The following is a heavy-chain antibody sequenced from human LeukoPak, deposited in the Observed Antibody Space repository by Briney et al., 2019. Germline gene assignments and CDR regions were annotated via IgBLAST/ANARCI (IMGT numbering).Heavy chain of an antibody. Sequence: GGSLTLSCAASGFFFDSYSLNWVRQAPGKGLEWISYITDGSDTKYYADSVKGRFTISRDNAKNSLYLQMNSLRVEDTALYYCARVRSVGGNPHAFNIWGQGTMVTVSS. V-gene: IGHV3-48*04. CDR2: ITDGSDTK. CDR1: GFFFDSYS. CDR3: ARVRSVGGNPHAFNI. J-gene: IGHJ3*02. D-gene: IGHD4-23*01.